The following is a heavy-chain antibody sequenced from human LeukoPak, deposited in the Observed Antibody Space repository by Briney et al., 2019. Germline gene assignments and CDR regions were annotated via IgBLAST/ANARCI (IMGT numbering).Heavy chain of an antibody. CDR3: ARGEGFASGYYEGGAFDI. CDR1: GGSITKNGYY. D-gene: IGHD3-22*01. CDR2: MHYSGST. V-gene: IGHV4-39*07. Sequence: SETLSLTCSVSGGSITKNGYYWGWIRQSPETGLEWIGSMHYSGSTYYNPSLNSRVTISVDTSKNQFSLKLTSVTAADTAVYYCARGEGFASGYYEGGAFDIWGQGTMVTVSS. J-gene: IGHJ3*02.